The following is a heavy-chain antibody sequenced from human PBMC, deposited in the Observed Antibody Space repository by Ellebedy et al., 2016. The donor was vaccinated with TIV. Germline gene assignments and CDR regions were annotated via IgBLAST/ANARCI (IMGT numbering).Heavy chain of an antibody. CDR3: AKATFAGSYRYFDY. D-gene: IGHD1-26*01. CDR2: ISGSGGST. J-gene: IGHJ4*02. CDR1: GFTFSSYA. V-gene: IGHV3-23*01. Sequence: GESLKISXAASGFTFSSYAMSWVRQAPGKGLEWVSAISGSGGSTYYADSMKGRFTISRDNSKNTLYLQMNSLRAEDTAVYYCAKATFAGSYRYFDYWGQGTLVTVSS.